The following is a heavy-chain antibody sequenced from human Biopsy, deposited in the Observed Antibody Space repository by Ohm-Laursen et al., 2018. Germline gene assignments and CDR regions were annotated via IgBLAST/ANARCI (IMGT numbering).Heavy chain of an antibody. CDR3: AIFEGYSDDNLDYEHYGMDV. D-gene: IGHD1-26*01. CDR1: EFSFSRYD. Sequence: ASVKISCKGSEFSFSRYDMHWVRQAPGRGLEWMGIISPSGGGTMDTQKFQDRLTMTRDTSTSTVHMELKSLKSEDTAVYYCAIFEGYSDDNLDYEHYGMDVWGQGTTVTVSS. V-gene: IGHV1-46*01. J-gene: IGHJ6*02. CDR2: ISPSGGGT.